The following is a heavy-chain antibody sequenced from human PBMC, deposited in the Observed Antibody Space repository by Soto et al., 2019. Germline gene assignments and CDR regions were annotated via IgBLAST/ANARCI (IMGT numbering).Heavy chain of an antibody. CDR3: ARGRGIVDIVATITLHYYYYYGMDV. Sequence: GASVKVSCKGSGNTFTYVYLHWVRQAPGQALEWMGWITPFNGNTKYAQKFQGRVTMTRDTSISTAYMELSRLRSDDTAVYYCARGRGIVDIVATITLHYYYYYGMDVWGQGTTVTVSS. CDR2: ITPFNGNT. CDR1: GNTFTYVY. V-gene: IGHV1-45*02. D-gene: IGHD5-12*01. J-gene: IGHJ6*02.